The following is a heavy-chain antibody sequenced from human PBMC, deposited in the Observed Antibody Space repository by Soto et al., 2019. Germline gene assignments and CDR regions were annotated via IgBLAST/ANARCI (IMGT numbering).Heavy chain of an antibody. CDR2: ISSSSSTI. V-gene: IGHV3-48*02. CDR1: GFTFSSYS. D-gene: IGHD2-15*01. CDR3: ARDRSGPYYYYGMDV. Sequence: PGGSLRLSCAASGFTFSSYSMNWVRQAPGKGLEWVSYISSSSSTIYYADSVKGRFTISRDNAKNSLYLQMNSLRDEDTAVYYCARDRSGPYYYYGMDVWGQGTTVTVSS. J-gene: IGHJ6*02.